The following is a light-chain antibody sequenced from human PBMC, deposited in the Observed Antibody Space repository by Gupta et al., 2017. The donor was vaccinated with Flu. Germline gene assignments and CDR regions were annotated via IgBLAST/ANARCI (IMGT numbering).Light chain of an antibody. Sequence: GQTASITCSGDKLGDEYSSWYQQKPGQSPVMVIYQDTKRPSGIPERFSASNSGNTATLTISGTQAMDEADYYCQAWDSSTSLFVFGGGTKVTVL. V-gene: IGLV3-1*01. CDR2: QDT. CDR1: KLGDEY. CDR3: QAWDSSTSLFV. J-gene: IGLJ1*01.